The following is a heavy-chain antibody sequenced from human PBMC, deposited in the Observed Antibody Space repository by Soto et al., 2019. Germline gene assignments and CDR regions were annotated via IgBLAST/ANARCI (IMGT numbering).Heavy chain of an antibody. CDR3: ARHASRGYSSSWYFED. J-gene: IGHJ4*02. Sequence: SETLSLTCNVSGGSVGSSSYYWGWICHAPGKGLEWIVSTYYSAGTYYNPSLKSRVTTSLDASKNQFSLTVTSVTAADTAIYYCARHASRGYSSSWYFEDWGQGTPVTVSS. V-gene: IGHV4-39*01. CDR1: GGSVGSSSYY. CDR2: TYYSAGT. D-gene: IGHD6-13*01.